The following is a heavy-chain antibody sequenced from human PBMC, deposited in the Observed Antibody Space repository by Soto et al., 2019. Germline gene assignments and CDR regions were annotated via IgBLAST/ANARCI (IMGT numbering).Heavy chain of an antibody. Sequence: GGSLRLACLASGFTFSLYGIHWVRQAPGKGLEYVSTINHNGSSAYYADFVKDRFTISRDNSKNAGYLQMSSLRPDDTAVYYCLSATYYYASGSYYKTLDSWGQGTLVTVSS. V-gene: IGHV3-64D*06. CDR3: LSATYYYASGSYYKTLDS. CDR2: INHNGSSA. D-gene: IGHD3-10*01. J-gene: IGHJ4*02. CDR1: GFTFSLYG.